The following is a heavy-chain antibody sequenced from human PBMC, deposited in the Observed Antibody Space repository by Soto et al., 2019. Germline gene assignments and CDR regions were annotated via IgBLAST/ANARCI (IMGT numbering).Heavy chain of an antibody. CDR2: IHSSGST. CDR1: GASISGYY. CDR3: ARGQRFSDWFDP. V-gene: IGHV4-4*07. Sequence: PSETLSLTCTVSGASISGYYWTWIRQSDGEGLEWIGRIHSSGSTNYNPSLKSRVTISLDTSMNYFSLRLSSVTAADTAVYYCARGQRFSDWFDPWGQGTLVTVSS. D-gene: IGHD3-3*01. J-gene: IGHJ5*02.